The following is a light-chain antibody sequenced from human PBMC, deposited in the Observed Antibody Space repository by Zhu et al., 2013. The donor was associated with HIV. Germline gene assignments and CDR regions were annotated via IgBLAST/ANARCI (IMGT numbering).Light chain of an antibody. CDR2: EVN. CDR3: SSYAGNYKWV. V-gene: IGLV2-8*01. Sequence: QSALTQPPSASGSPGQSVTISCSGTNTDAGSYKYVSWYQQHPGKPPKLIIYEVNIRPSGVPDRFSGSKSGDTASLTVSGLQADDEADYYCSSYAGNYKWVFGGGTKVTVL. CDR1: NTDAGSYKY. J-gene: IGLJ3*02.